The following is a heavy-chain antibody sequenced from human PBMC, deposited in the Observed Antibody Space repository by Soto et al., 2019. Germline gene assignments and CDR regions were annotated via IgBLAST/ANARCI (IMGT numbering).Heavy chain of an antibody. CDR3: ARDLGGDFWSGLSIYYFDY. CDR1: GYSFKDHY. D-gene: IGHD3-3*01. Sequence: ASVKVSCKASGYSFKDHYMHWVRQAPGRGLEWVGIINPSGEHTNYAQQFRGRVAMTRDTSTSTAYMELRSLRSDDTAVYYCARDLGGDFWSGLSIYYFDYWGQGTLVTVSS. V-gene: IGHV1-46*02. CDR2: INPSGEHT. J-gene: IGHJ4*02.